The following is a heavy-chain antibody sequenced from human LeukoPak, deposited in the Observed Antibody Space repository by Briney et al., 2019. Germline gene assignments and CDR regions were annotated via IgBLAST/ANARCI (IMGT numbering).Heavy chain of an antibody. CDR2: IYYNGDT. Sequence: SETLSLTCTVSGGSISRYYWTWIRQPPGKGLEWLGYIYYNGDTKYNPSLRSRVTLSLDTSKNQFSLRLSSVTAADPAVYYCARTVTTEDLFYFDYWGQGTLVTVSS. CDR3: ARTVTTEDLFYFDY. D-gene: IGHD4-17*01. V-gene: IGHV4-59*08. J-gene: IGHJ4*02. CDR1: GGSISRYY.